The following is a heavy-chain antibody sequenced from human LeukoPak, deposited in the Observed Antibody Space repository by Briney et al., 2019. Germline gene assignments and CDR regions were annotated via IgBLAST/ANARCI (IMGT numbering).Heavy chain of an antibody. V-gene: IGHV4-59*01. J-gene: IGHJ3*02. CDR2: IYYTGTT. Sequence: SETLSLTCTVSRGSISTYYWNWIRQPPWKGLEWIGYIYYTGTTDYNPSLKSRVTMSVDTSKNQFSLKLSSVTTADTAVYYCAREGHYYASGSGAFDIWGQGTMITVSS. CDR3: AREGHYYASGSGAFDI. D-gene: IGHD3-10*01. CDR1: RGSISTYY.